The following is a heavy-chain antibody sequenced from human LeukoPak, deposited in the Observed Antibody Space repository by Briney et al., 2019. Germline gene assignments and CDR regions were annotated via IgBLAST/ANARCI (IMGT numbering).Heavy chain of an antibody. V-gene: IGHV3-53*01. D-gene: IGHD3-10*01. CDR2: IYSGGST. CDR1: GFTVSSNY. J-gene: IGHJ6*03. CDR3: ASGSGSYRTPYYYMDV. Sequence: GGSLRLSCAASGFTVSSNYMSWVRQAPGKGLEWVAVIYSGGSTYYADSVKGRFSISRDNSKNTLYLQMHNLRAEDTAVYYCASGSGSYRTPYYYMDVWGKGTTVTVSS.